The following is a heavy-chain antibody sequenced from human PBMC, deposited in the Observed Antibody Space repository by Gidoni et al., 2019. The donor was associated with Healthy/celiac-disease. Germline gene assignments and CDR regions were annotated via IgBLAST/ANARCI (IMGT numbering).Heavy chain of an antibody. Sequence: QVQLVQSGAEVKKPGASAKVSCKASGYTFTGYYMHWVRQAPGQGLEWMGWNNPNSGGTYYAQKLQGRVTMTRDTSISTAYMELSRLRSDDTAVYYCSVVPAAILYFQHWGQGTLVTVSS. V-gene: IGHV1-2*02. D-gene: IGHD2-2*01. J-gene: IGHJ1*01. CDR1: GYTFTGYY. CDR3: SVVPAAILYFQH. CDR2: NNPNSGGT.